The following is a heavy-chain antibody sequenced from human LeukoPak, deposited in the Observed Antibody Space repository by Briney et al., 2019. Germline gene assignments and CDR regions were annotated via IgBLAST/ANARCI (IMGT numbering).Heavy chain of an antibody. CDR3: ARHIVVVPAAIHHFDY. Sequence: KPSETLSLTCAVYGGSFSGYCWSWIRQPPGKGLEWIGEINHSGSTNYNPSLKSRVTISVDTSKNQFSLKLSSVTAADTAVYYCARHIVVVPAAIHHFDYWGQGTLVTVSS. J-gene: IGHJ4*02. CDR2: INHSGST. D-gene: IGHD2-2*02. CDR1: GGSFSGYC. V-gene: IGHV4-34*01.